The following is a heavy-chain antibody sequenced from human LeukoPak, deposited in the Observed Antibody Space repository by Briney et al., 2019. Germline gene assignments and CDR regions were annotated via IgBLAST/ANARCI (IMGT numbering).Heavy chain of an antibody. CDR1: GFTFSRYW. J-gene: IGHJ4*02. Sequence: GGSLRLSCAVSGFTFSRYWMSWVRQAPGKGLEWVSGISGSGDGTYYADSVKGRFTISRDNSKNTLYLQMNSLRAEDTAVYYCAKEHTIFGLVIAFDYWGQGTLVTVSS. V-gene: IGHV3-23*01. D-gene: IGHD3-3*01. CDR2: ISGSGDGT. CDR3: AKEHTIFGLVIAFDY.